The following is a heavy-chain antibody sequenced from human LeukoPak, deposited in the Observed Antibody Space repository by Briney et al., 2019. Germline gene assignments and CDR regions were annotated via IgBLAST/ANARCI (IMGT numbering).Heavy chain of an antibody. D-gene: IGHD6-19*01. J-gene: IGHJ5*02. CDR3: VRGGGGWSFDP. V-gene: IGHV3-13*04. CDR2: IGTAGDT. Sequence: GGSLRLSCAVSGFTFSNYDMHWVRQAPGKGLEWVSVIGTAGDTYYPGSVKGRFTVSRENAKNSLYLQMNSRRVGDTAVYYCVRGGGGWSFDPWGQGTRVTVSS. CDR1: GFTFSNYD.